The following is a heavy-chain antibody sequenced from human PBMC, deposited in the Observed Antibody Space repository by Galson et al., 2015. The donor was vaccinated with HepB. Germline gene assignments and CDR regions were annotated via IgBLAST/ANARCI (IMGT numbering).Heavy chain of an antibody. Sequence: LRLSCAASGFTFSSYGMHWVRQAPGKGLEWVAFIRYDGSNKYYADSVKGRFTISRDNSKNTLYLQMNSLRAEDTAVYYCAKDPAMVRGVITFDYWGQGTLVTVSS. CDR1: GFTFSSYG. V-gene: IGHV3-30*02. D-gene: IGHD3-10*01. CDR2: IRYDGSNK. CDR3: AKDPAMVRGVITFDY. J-gene: IGHJ4*02.